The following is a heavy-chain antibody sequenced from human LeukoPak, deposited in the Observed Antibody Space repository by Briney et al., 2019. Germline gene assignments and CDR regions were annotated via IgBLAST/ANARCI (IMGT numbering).Heavy chain of an antibody. V-gene: IGHV4-59*08. J-gene: IGHJ5*02. D-gene: IGHD4-17*01. Sequence: KPSETLSLTCTVSGGSISSYYWSWIRQPPGKGLEWIGYIYYGGSTNYNPSLKSRVTISVDTSKNQFSLKLSSVTAADTAVYYCARHVPLTTVTTHWFDPWGQGTLVTVSS. CDR2: IYYGGST. CDR1: GGSISSYY. CDR3: ARHVPLTTVTTHWFDP.